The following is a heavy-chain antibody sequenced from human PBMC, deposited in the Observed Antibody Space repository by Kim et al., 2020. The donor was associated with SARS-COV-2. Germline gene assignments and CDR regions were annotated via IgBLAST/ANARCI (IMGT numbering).Heavy chain of an antibody. CDR1: GYTFTNHA. Sequence: ASVKVSCKASGYTFTNHAINWVRQAPGRGLEWMGWINTDTGSPTYAPDFTGRFVFSLATSVSTAYLQIRSLEAEDTALYYCARVVWGGYRYIDSWGQGTL. CDR3: ARVVWGGYRYIDS. J-gene: IGHJ4*02. V-gene: IGHV7-4-1*02. D-gene: IGHD3-16*02. CDR2: INTDTGSP.